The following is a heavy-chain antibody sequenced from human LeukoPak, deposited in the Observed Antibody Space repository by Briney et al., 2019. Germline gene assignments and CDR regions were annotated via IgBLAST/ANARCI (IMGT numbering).Heavy chain of an antibody. D-gene: IGHD5-18*01. J-gene: IGHJ4*02. CDR3: ASGIRAAMVGYYFDY. V-gene: IGHV4-30-4*02. Sequence: SETLSLTCTVSGGSISSGDFYWTWIRQPPGKGLEWIGYIYYSGNTYYNASLKSRLTISVDSSKNQFSLKLNSVTAADTAVYYCASGIRAAMVGYYFDYWGQGTLVTVSS. CDR2: IYYSGNT. CDR1: GGSISSGDFY.